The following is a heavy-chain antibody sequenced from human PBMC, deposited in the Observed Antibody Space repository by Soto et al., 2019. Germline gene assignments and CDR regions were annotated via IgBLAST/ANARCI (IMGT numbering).Heavy chain of an antibody. J-gene: IGHJ6*03. CDR2: INWNGGST. CDR1: GFTFDDYG. V-gene: IGHV3-20*01. D-gene: IGHD5-12*01. Sequence: EVQLVESGGGVVRPGGSLRLSCAASGFTFDDYGMSWVRQAPGKGLEWVSGINWNGGSTGYADSVKGRFTISRDNAKNSLDLQMNSRRAEDTALYHCARGGEGPLGGGYEPYYYYYMDVWGKGTTVTVSS. CDR3: ARGGEGPLGGGYEPYYYYYMDV.